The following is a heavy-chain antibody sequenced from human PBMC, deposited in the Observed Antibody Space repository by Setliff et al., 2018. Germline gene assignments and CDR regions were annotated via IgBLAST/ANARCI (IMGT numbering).Heavy chain of an antibody. D-gene: IGHD2-2*01. CDR3: ARDRKEIVVKPPAASLDY. CDR1: GDTFGSYT. V-gene: IGHV1-69*10. Sequence: SVKVSCKASGDTFGSYTISWLRQAPGQGLEWMGGIIPILGVPNYAQRFRGRVTMTTDTSTTTAYMEVRSLRSDDTAVYYCARDRKEIVVKPPAASLDYWGQGTQVTVSS. J-gene: IGHJ4*02. CDR2: IIPILGVP.